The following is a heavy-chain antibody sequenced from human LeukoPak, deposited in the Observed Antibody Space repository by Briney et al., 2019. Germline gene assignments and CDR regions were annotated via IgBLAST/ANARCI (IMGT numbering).Heavy chain of an antibody. CDR2: ISANNGDT. Sequence: ASVKVACKTSGYTFFSYGITWVRQAPGQGLEWMGWISANNGDTKYAPKFQGRVTMTTESNTRTAYLDVRSLRSDDTAVYYRARDGVHSGTTDFWGQGTLITVAS. D-gene: IGHD1-1*01. J-gene: IGHJ4*02. CDR1: GYTFFSYG. CDR3: ARDGVHSGTTDF. V-gene: IGHV1-18*01.